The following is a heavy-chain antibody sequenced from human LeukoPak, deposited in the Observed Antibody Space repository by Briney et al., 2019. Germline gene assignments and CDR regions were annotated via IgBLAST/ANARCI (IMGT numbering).Heavy chain of an antibody. CDR1: GGSISSGGYY. CDR2: ISHNGIA. Sequence: SETLSLTCTVSGGSISSGGYYWSWIRQPPGKGLEWIGHISHNGIATYNPSLKSRVTILVDPSTIHYSLLLTSVTAADTAIYYCARIREDAFDIWGQGRMITVSS. J-gene: IGHJ3*02. D-gene: IGHD3-10*01. V-gene: IGHV4-61*03. CDR3: ARIREDAFDI.